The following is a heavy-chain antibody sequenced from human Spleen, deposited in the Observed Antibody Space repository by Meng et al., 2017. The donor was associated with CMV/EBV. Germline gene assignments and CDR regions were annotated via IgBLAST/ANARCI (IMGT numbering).Heavy chain of an antibody. CDR3: ARVKRYCTGGSCSSTGYYGMDV. D-gene: IGHD2-15*01. J-gene: IGHJ6*02. CDR2: INPNSGGT. Sequence: ASVKVSCKTSGYNFTDYDMHWVRQAPGQGLEWMGWINPNSGGTNYAQKFQGRVTMTGDTSITTAYLEVSRLRPDDMATYYCARVKRYCTGGSCSSTGYYGMDVWGQGTTVTVSS. V-gene: IGHV1-2*02. CDR1: GYNFTDYD.